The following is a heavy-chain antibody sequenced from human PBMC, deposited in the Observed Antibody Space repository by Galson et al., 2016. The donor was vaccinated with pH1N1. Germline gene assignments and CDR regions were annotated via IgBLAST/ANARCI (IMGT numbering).Heavy chain of an antibody. CDR2: IIPIFDTS. V-gene: IGHV1-69*06. D-gene: IGHD2-2*01. CDR3: ARNMHLYCSSASCRVYYFDS. Sequence: SVKVSCKASGGIFNNYAISGVRQAPGEGLEWMGGIIPIFDTSNYAQKFQGRVTITADKSTSTAYMELNSLRSEDTAMYYCARNMHLYCSSASCRVYYFDSWGQGTLVTVSS. J-gene: IGHJ4*02. CDR1: GGIFNNYA.